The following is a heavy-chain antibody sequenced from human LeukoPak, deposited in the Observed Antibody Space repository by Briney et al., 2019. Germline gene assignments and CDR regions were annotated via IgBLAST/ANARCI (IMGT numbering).Heavy chain of an antibody. V-gene: IGHV3-30*03. CDR3: ARDLYYDSSGYYGYYFDY. CDR2: ISYDGSNK. Sequence: PGGSLRLSCAASGFTFSSYGMHWVRQAPGKGLEWVAVISYDGSNKYYADSVKGRFTISRDNSKNTLYLQMNGLRAEDTAVYYCARDLYYDSSGYYGYYFDYWGQGTLVTVSS. D-gene: IGHD3-22*01. CDR1: GFTFSSYG. J-gene: IGHJ4*02.